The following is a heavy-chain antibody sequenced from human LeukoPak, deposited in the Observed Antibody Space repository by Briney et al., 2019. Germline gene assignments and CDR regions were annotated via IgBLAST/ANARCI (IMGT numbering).Heavy chain of an antibody. CDR3: ASYSGSNVYYGY. CDR2: IYSSGGT. D-gene: IGHD1-26*01. J-gene: IGHJ4*02. Sequence: SETLSLTCTVSGGSISSYYWTWIRQPAGKGLEWIGRIYSSGGTNYNPSLKSRVTMSVDMSKNQFSLKLSSVTAAATAVYYCASYSGSNVYYGYWGPGTLVTVSS. V-gene: IGHV4-4*07. CDR1: GGSISSYY.